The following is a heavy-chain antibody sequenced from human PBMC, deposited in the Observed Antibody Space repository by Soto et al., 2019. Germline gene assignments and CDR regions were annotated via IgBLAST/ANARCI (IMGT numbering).Heavy chain of an antibody. CDR3: AKIALGAQAAFDI. D-gene: IGHD1-26*01. CDR1: GFTFSSYG. J-gene: IGHJ3*02. Sequence: QVQLVESGGGVVQPGRSLRLSCAASGFTFSSYGMHWVRQAPGKGLEWVAVISYDGSNKYYADSVKGRFTISRDNSKNPLSLQMNSLRAEDTAVYYCAKIALGAQAAFDIWGQGTMVTVSS. V-gene: IGHV3-30*18. CDR2: ISYDGSNK.